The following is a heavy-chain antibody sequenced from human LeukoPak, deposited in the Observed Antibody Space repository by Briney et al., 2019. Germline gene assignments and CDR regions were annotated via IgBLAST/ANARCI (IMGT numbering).Heavy chain of an antibody. CDR3: ARRGKSAFDV. J-gene: IGHJ3*01. Sequence: GESLKISCKGSGYTFTTYWIGWVRQMPGKGLEWMGIIYPGDSQTTYSPSFQGQVTISADKSINTAYVQWRSLKASDTAMYYCARRGKSAFDVWGQGTMVTVSS. V-gene: IGHV5-51*01. CDR1: GYTFTTYW. D-gene: IGHD3-16*01. CDR2: IYPGDSQT.